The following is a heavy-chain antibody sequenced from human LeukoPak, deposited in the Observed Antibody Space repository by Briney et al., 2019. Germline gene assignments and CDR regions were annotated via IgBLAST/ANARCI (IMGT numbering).Heavy chain of an antibody. D-gene: IGHD6-13*01. CDR1: GFTFDDYA. Sequence: GGSLRLSCAASGFTFDDYAMHWVRQAPGKGLEWVSGISWNSGSIGYADSVKGRFTISRDNAKNSLYLQMNSLRAEDTALYYCAKASRGYSSSWSDYWGQGTLVTVSS. V-gene: IGHV3-9*01. J-gene: IGHJ4*02. CDR3: AKASRGYSSSWSDY. CDR2: ISWNSGSI.